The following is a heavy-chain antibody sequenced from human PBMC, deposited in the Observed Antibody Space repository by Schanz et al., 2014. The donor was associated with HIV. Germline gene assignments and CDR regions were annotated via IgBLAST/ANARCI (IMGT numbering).Heavy chain of an antibody. CDR3: ARLRTGEEGFYYYYCGMDV. Sequence: QVQLVQSGAEVKKPGSSVKVFCRASGGTFINYAFSWVRQAPGQGLEWMGGIIPLFGTSNYAQKFQGRATITVDESTSTAYMELSGLKSDDTAVYYCARLRTGEEGFYYYYCGMDVWGQGTTVTVS. CDR1: GGTFINYA. D-gene: IGHD7-27*01. V-gene: IGHV1-69*01. J-gene: IGHJ6*02. CDR2: IIPLFGTS.